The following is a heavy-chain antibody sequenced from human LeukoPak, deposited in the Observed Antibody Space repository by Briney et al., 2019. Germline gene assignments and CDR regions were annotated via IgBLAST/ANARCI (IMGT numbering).Heavy chain of an antibody. V-gene: IGHV3-30*02. CDR1: GSTFSSYG. CDR2: IRYDGSNK. Sequence: GGSLRLSCAASGSTFSSYGMHWVRQAPGKGLEWVAFIRYDGSNKYYADSVKGRFTISRDNSKNTLYLQMNSLRAEDTAVYYCAKVSDRYCSSTSCYRNDAFDIWGQGTMVTVSS. D-gene: IGHD2-2*01. J-gene: IGHJ3*02. CDR3: AKVSDRYCSSTSCYRNDAFDI.